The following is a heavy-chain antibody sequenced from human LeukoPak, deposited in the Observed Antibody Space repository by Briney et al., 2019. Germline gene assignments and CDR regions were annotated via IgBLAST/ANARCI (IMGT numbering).Heavy chain of an antibody. Sequence: GGSLRLSCAASGFTFSNAWMNWVRQAPGKGLEWVGRIKSITDGGTTDYAAPVKGRFTISRDDSKNTLYLQMNSLKTEDTAVYYCTTDIVLMVYATEPWGQGTLVTVSS. CDR1: GFTFSNAW. J-gene: IGHJ5*02. D-gene: IGHD2-8*01. CDR3: TTDIVLMVYATEP. V-gene: IGHV3-15*07. CDR2: IKSITDGGTT.